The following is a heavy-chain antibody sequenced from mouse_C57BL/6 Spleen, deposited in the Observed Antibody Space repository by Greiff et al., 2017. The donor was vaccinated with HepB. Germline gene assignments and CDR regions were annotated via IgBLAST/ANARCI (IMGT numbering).Heavy chain of an antibody. D-gene: IGHD1-1*01. V-gene: IGHV14-4*01. CDR1: GFNIKDDY. CDR3: TTWGGSTDFDY. J-gene: IGHJ2*01. CDR2: IDPENGDT. Sequence: VQLKESGAELVRPGASVKLSCTASGFNIKDDYMHWVKQRPEQGLEWIGWIDPENGDTEYASKFQGKATITADTSSNTAYLQLSSLTSEDTAVYYCTTWGGSTDFDYWGQGTTLTVSS.